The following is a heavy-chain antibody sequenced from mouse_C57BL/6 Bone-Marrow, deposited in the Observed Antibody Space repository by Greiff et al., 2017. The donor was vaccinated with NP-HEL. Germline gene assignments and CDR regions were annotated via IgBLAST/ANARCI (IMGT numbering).Heavy chain of an antibody. V-gene: IGHV7-1*01. J-gene: IGHJ4*01. Sequence: DVMLVESGGGLVQSGRSLRLSCATSGFTFSDFYMEWVRQAPGKGLEWIAASRNKANDYTTEYSASVKGRFIVSRDTSQSILYLQMNALRAEDTAIYYCARVYYGSSGAMDYWGQGTSVTVSS. D-gene: IGHD1-1*01. CDR2: SRNKANDYTT. CDR1: GFTFSDFY. CDR3: ARVYYGSSGAMDY.